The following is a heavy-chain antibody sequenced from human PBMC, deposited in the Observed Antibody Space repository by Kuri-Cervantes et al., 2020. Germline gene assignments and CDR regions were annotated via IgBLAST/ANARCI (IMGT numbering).Heavy chain of an antibody. J-gene: IGHJ4*02. Sequence: ASVKVSCKASGYTFTSYYMHWVRQAPGQGLEWMGIINPSGGSTSYAQKFQGRVTMTTDTSTSTAYMELRSLRSDDTAVYYCARVRYYYDSSGYTSDYWGQGTLVTVSS. CDR2: INPSGGST. CDR3: ARVRYYYDSSGYTSDY. D-gene: IGHD3-22*01. CDR1: GYTFTSYY. V-gene: IGHV1-46*01.